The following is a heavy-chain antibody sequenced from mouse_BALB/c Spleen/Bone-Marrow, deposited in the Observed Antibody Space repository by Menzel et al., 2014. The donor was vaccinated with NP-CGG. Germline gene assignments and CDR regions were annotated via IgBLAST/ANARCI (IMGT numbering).Heavy chain of an antibody. Sequence: EVMLVESGGGLVQPGGSRKLSCAASGFTFSSFGMHWVRQAPEKGLEWVAYISSGSSTIYYADTVEGRFTISRDNPKNTLFLQMTSLRSEDSGMYYCATGTRAMDYWGQGTSVTVSS. CDR2: ISSGSSTI. J-gene: IGHJ4*01. D-gene: IGHD4-1*01. CDR1: GFTFSSFG. CDR3: ATGTRAMDY. V-gene: IGHV5-17*02.